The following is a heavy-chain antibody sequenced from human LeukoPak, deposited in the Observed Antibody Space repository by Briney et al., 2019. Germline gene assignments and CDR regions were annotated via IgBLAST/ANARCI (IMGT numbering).Heavy chain of an antibody. CDR1: GFTFSSYG. Sequence: PGGSLRLSCAASGFTFSSYGMHWVRQAPGKGLEWVAVISYDGSNKYYADSVKGRFTISRDNSKNTLYLQMNSLRAEDTAVYYCARDLAGLERRLRVYNWFDPWGQGTLVTVSS. D-gene: IGHD1-1*01. V-gene: IGHV3-30*19. CDR2: ISYDGSNK. J-gene: IGHJ5*02. CDR3: ARDLAGLERRLRVYNWFDP.